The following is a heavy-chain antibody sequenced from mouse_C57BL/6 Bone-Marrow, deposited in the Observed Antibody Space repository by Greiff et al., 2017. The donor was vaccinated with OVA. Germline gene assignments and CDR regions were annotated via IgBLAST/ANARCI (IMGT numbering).Heavy chain of an antibody. V-gene: IGHV1-50*01. CDR3: ARRPSRYFDV. CDR2: IDPSDSYT. Sequence: QVQLQQPGAELVKPGASVKLSCKASGYTFTSYWMQWVKQRPGQGLEWIGEIDPSDSYTNYNQKFKGKATLTVDTSSSTAYMQLSSLTSEDSAVYYCARRPSRYFDVWGTGTTVTVSS. CDR1: GYTFTSYW. J-gene: IGHJ1*03.